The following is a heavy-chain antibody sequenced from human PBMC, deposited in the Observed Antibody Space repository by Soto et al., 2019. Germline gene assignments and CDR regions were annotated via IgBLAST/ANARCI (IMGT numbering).Heavy chain of an antibody. CDR1: GYTFTNYG. CDR2: ISGYNGNT. Sequence: QVQVVQSGDEVKKPGASVKVSCKASGYTFTNYGFSWVRQAPGQGLEWMGWISGYNGNTKYAEKFQGRVTMTTDTSTSKAQMELRSLRSDDTAVYDCAREGQAPYYYYGMDVWGQGTAVTVSS. CDR3: AREGQAPYYYYGMDV. J-gene: IGHJ6*02. V-gene: IGHV1-18*01.